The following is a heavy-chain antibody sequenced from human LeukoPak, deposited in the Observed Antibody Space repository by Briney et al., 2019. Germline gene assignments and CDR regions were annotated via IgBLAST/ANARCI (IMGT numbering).Heavy chain of an antibody. D-gene: IGHD6-19*01. J-gene: IGHJ4*02. V-gene: IGHV3-23*01. CDR2: ISGSGGST. CDR1: GFTFSSCA. CDR3: AKELSSGYYGYYFDY. Sequence: PGGSLRLSCAASGFTFSSCAMSWVRQAPGKGLEWVSTISGSGGSTNYADSVKGRFTISRDNSKNTLYLQMNSLRAEDTAVYYCAKELSSGYYGYYFDYWGQGTLVTVSS.